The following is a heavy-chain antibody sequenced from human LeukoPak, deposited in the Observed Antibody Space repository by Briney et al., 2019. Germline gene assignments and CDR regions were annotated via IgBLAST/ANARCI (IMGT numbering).Heavy chain of an antibody. J-gene: IGHJ3*02. D-gene: IGHD6-19*01. CDR2: IHYSGST. Sequence: SGTLSLTCTVSRGSISSTTYYSGWIRHPPGKGLEWIGSIHYSGSTYYNPSLNSRATIYVDTTKKPFSLKLSLSPEATTDFYCCATAVAVAAPTEVFVIWGEGTMVTVSS. V-gene: IGHV4-39*01. CDR3: ATAVAVAAPTEVFVI. CDR1: RGSISSTTYY.